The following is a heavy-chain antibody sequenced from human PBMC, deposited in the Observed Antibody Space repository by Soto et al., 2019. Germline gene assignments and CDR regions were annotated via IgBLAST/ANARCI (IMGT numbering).Heavy chain of an antibody. CDR1: GDSITSTFYY. CDR3: ARCNSWLGGSYVDY. CDR2: IYYSGST. D-gene: IGHD3-10*01. V-gene: IGHV4-39*02. Sequence: SETLSLTCSVSGDSITSTFYYWGWIRQPPGKGLEWIGTIYYSGSTYYNPSLKSRVTVSVDTSKNHFSLSLYSVTAADTALYFRARCNSWLGGSYVDYGGQGALVTVSS. J-gene: IGHJ4*02.